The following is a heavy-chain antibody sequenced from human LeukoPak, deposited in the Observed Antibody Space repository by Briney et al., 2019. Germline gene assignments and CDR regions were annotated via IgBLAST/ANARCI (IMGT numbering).Heavy chain of an antibody. D-gene: IGHD7-27*01. Sequence: SETLSLTCTVSGGSVSSGSYYWSWIRQPPGKGLEWIGYIYYSGSTNYNPSLKSRVTISVDTSKNQFSLKLSSVTAADTAVYYCARNWGYQYYFDYWGQGTLVTVSS. CDR2: IYYSGST. J-gene: IGHJ4*02. V-gene: IGHV4-61*01. CDR1: GGSVSSGSYY. CDR3: ARNWGYQYYFDY.